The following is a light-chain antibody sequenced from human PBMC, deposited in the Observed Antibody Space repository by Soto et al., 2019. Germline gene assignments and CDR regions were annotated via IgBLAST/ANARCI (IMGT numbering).Light chain of an antibody. J-gene: IGKJ1*01. CDR1: QSISSN. CDR2: DAS. Sequence: EIVMTQSPATLSVSPGDRATLSCRASQSISSNLAWYQQKPGQAPRLLIFDASTRATGIPARFSGSGSGTEFTLTIRSMQSEDFAVYYCQRYNNWPPTWTFGQGTKVEIK. CDR3: QRYNNWPPTWT. V-gene: IGKV3-15*01.